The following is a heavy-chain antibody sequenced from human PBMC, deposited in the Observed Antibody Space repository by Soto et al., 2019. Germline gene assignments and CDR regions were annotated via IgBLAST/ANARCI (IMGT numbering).Heavy chain of an antibody. CDR1: GFTFSSYA. Sequence: GGSLRLSCAASGFTFSSYAMHWVRQAPGKGLEWVAVISYDGSNKYYAESVKGRFTISRDNSKNTLYLQMNSLRAEDTAVYYCARGPLWSGYLWRFDYWGQGTLVTVSS. D-gene: IGHD3-3*01. CDR3: ARGPLWSGYLWRFDY. CDR2: ISYDGSNK. V-gene: IGHV3-30-3*01. J-gene: IGHJ4*02.